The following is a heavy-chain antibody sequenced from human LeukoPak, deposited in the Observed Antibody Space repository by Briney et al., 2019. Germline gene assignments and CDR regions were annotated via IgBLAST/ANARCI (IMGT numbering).Heavy chain of an antibody. V-gene: IGHV3-11*04. CDR2: ISSIGSNI. CDR3: ARDPGYYYDSEYYFDY. Sequence: GGSLRLSCAASGFTFSDYYMSWIRQAPGKGLEWVSYISSIGSNISYAHSVKGRFTISRDNAKNSLYLQMNSLRAEDTAVYYCARDPGYYYDSEYYFDYRGQGTLVTVSS. CDR1: GFTFSDYY. J-gene: IGHJ4*02. D-gene: IGHD3-22*01.